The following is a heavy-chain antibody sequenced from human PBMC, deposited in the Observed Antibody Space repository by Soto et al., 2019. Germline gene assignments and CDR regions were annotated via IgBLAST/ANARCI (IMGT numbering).Heavy chain of an antibody. CDR3: ATWHEREHAYDV. CDR2: LYDLDGI. CDR1: GLTVSGKYY. D-gene: IGHD1-1*01. J-gene: IGHJ3*01. V-gene: IGHV3-53*01. Sequence: DVQLVESGGGLIQPGGSLRLSCAAFGLTVSGKYYMAWVRQAPGKGLEWLSALYDLDGIYYADSVKGRFTTSGDSSKNIVYLQMNDLRPDDTAVYYCATWHEREHAYDVWGQGTTVTVSS.